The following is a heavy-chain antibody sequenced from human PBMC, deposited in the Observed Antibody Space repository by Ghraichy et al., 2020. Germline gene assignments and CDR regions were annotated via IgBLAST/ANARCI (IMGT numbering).Heavy chain of an antibody. J-gene: IGHJ6*02. CDR3: ARDRLPSKYNGLDV. CDR2: ISGSGETI. Sequence: GSLRLSCAASGFTFSSYAMNWVRQAPGKGLEWVSYISGSGETISSADSVKGRFTISRDNTKNTLYLQMNSLRAEDTAIYYCARDRLPSKYNGLDVWGQGTAVTVSS. CDR1: GFTFSSYA. D-gene: IGHD4-11*01. V-gene: IGHV3-23*01.